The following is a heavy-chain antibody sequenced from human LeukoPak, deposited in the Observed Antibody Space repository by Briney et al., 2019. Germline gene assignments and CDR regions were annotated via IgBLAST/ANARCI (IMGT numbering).Heavy chain of an antibody. V-gene: IGHV3-30*18. CDR3: AKDGGSMAVPDAFDI. CDR1: GFTFSSYG. D-gene: IGHD6-19*01. Sequence: GGSLRLSCAASGFTFSSYGMHWVRQAPGKGLEWVAVISYDGSKKYYADSVKGRFTISRDDSKNTLYLQMNSLRAEDTAVYYCAKDGGSMAVPDAFDIWGQGTMVTVSS. CDR2: ISYDGSKK. J-gene: IGHJ3*02.